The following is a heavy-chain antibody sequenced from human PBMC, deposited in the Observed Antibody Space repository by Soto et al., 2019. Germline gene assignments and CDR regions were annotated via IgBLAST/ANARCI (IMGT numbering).Heavy chain of an antibody. D-gene: IGHD1-26*01. CDR2: IKSKTDGGTT. V-gene: IGHV3-15*01. CDR3: TTDGSSTYYYGMDV. J-gene: IGHJ6*02. Sequence: GGSLRLSCVVSGFTVSNYSINLVRQSPGKGLEWVGRIKSKTDGGTTDYAAPVKGRFTISIDDSKNTLYLQMNSLKTEDTAVYYCTTDGSSTYYYGMDVWVHGTTVTVSS. CDR1: GFTVSNYS.